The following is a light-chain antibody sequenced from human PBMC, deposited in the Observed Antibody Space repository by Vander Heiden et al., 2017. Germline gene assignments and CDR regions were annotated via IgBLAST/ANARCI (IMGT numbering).Light chain of an antibody. J-gene: IGLJ3*02. CDR1: SGINVGADR. V-gene: IGLV5-45*03. Sequence: GLPLPSPLSPSPRASASLPCALRSGINVGADRIHGDKQKPRDPPQYLLGYKSATDKQQGSGVPSRFSGSKDASANAGILLIAGLQAEDEADYYCLIWHSSAWVFGGGTKLTVL. CDR2: YKSATDK. CDR3: LIWHSSAWV.